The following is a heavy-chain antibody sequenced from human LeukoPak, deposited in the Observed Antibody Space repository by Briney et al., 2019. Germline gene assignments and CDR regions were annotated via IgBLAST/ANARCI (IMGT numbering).Heavy chain of an antibody. CDR3: ARGGCSSIDCYVPDS. J-gene: IGHJ4*02. CDR2: IKQDGSET. D-gene: IGHD2-2*01. V-gene: IGHV3-7*01. CDR1: GFTFSRYW. Sequence: GGSLRLSCAASGFTFSRYWMTWVRQAPGKGLEWVGNIKQDGSETQYEDSVKGRFTISRDNAKNSLFLQMNSLRAEDTAVYFCARGGCSSIDCYVPDSWGQGTLVTVSS.